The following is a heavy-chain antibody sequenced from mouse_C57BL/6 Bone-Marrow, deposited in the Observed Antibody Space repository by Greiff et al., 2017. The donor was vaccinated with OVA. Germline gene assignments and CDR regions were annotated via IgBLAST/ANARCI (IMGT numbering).Heavy chain of an antibody. CDR1: GFNIKDDY. D-gene: IGHD1-1*01. CDR2: IDPENGDT. J-gene: IGHJ4*01. V-gene: IGHV14-4*01. CDR3: TSLITTVVAPYYYAMDY. Sequence: DVQLQESGAELVRPGASVKLSCTASGFNIKDDYMHWVKQRPEQGLEWIGWIDPENGDTEYASKFQGKATITADTSSNTAYLQLSSLTSEDTAVYYCTSLITTVVAPYYYAMDYWGQGTSVTVSS.